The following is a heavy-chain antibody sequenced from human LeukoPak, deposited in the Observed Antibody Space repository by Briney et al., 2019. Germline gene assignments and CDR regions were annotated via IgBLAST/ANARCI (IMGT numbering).Heavy chain of an antibody. CDR1: GYTFTSYG. D-gene: IGHD5-12*01. CDR3: ARGGYDGAGYFDY. J-gene: IGHJ4*02. CDR2: INPNSGGT. V-gene: IGHV1-2*04. Sequence: ASVKVSCKASGYTFTSYGISWVRQAPGQGLEWMGWINPNSGGTNYAQKFRGWVTMTRDTSISTAYMELSRLRSDDTAVYYCARGGYDGAGYFDYWGQGTLVTVSS.